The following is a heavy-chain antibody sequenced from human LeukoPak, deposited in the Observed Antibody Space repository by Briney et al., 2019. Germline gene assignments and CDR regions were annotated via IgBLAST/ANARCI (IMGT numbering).Heavy chain of an antibody. CDR2: IRYDGSNK. D-gene: IGHD3-22*01. CDR3: AKDSSPFYYDSSGYPES. V-gene: IGHV3-30*02. CDR1: GFTFSSYG. J-gene: IGHJ5*02. Sequence: GGPLRLSCAASGFTFSSYGMHWVRQAPGKGLEWVAFIRYDGSNKYYADSVKGRFTISRDNSKNTLYLQMNSLRAEDTAVYYCAKDSSPFYYDSSGYPESWGQGTLVTVSS.